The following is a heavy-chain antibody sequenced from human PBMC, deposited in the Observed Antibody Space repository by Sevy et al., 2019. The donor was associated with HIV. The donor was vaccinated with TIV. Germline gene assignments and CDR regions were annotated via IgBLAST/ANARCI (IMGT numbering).Heavy chain of an antibody. D-gene: IGHD3-16*01. J-gene: IGHJ5*02. V-gene: IGHV3-48*03. CDR3: GRVGAYYDKGLDT. CDR1: GFTFDNYE. Sequence: GGSLRLSCEASGFTFDNYEMNWVRQAPGKGLEWISYISSSAATIYYADSVKGRFTISRDNAKNSLSLQMNSLRAEDTAVYYCGRVGAYYDKGLDTWGQGTRVTVSS. CDR2: ISSSAATI.